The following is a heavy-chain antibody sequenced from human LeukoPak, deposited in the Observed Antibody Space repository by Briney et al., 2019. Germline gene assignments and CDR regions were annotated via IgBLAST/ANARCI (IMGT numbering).Heavy chain of an antibody. Sequence: GGSLRLSCAASGFTVSSNYMSWVRQAPGKGLEWVSVIYSGGSTYYADSVKGRFTISRDNSKNTLYLQMNSLRAEDTAVYYCARDYDYSDYGGFGYWGQGTLVTVSS. CDR2: IYSGGST. V-gene: IGHV3-53*01. CDR3: ARDYDYSDYGGFGY. CDR1: GFTVSSNY. J-gene: IGHJ4*02. D-gene: IGHD4-11*01.